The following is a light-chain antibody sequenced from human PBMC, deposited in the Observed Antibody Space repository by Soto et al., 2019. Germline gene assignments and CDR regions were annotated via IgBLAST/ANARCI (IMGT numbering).Light chain of an antibody. J-gene: IGKJ3*01. Sequence: EIVLTQSPGTLSLSPGERATLSCRASQSVSSSYLAWYQQKPGQAPRLLIYGASSRATGIPDRFSGSRSGTEFTLTISRLEPEDFAVYYCQQYGSSPFPFGPGTKVDI. CDR1: QSVSSSY. V-gene: IGKV3-20*01. CDR3: QQYGSSPFP. CDR2: GAS.